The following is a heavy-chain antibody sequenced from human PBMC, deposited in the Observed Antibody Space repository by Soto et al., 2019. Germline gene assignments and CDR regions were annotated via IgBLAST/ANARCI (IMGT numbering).Heavy chain of an antibody. CDR3: ASTRAATGLGYYYYGMDV. CDR1: GFTFSSYS. J-gene: IGHJ6*02. CDR2: ISSSSSYI. V-gene: IGHV3-21*01. Sequence: GGSLRLSCAASGFTFSSYSMNWGRQAPGKGLEWVSSISSSSSYIYYADSVKGRFTISRDNAKNSLYLQMNSLRAEDTAVYYCASTRAATGLGYYYYGMDVWGQGTTVTVSS. D-gene: IGHD2-15*01.